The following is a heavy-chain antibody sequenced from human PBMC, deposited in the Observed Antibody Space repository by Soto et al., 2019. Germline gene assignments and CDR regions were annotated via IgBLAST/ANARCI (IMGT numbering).Heavy chain of an antibody. V-gene: IGHV3-23*01. CDR1: GFTFGSYS. D-gene: IGHD4-17*01. CDR3: AKDHPGHGDYGDSALRTY. J-gene: IGHJ4*02. Sequence: EVQLLESGGGLVQPGGSLRLSCAASGFTFGSYSMTWVRQAPGKGLEWVSSVSGHDGSTHYADSMKGRFTISRDTSKNMLFLQMNSLRAEDTAVYYCAKDHPGHGDYGDSALRTYWGQGTLVTVSS. CDR2: VSGHDGST.